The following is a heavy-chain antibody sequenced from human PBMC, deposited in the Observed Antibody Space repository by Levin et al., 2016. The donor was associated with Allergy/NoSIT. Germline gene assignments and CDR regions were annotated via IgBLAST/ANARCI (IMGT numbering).Heavy chain of an antibody. CDR2: IYYSGST. D-gene: IGHD4-23*01. Sequence: WIRQPPGKGPEWIGSIYYSGSTYYNPSLKSRVTISVDTSKNQFSLKLSSVTAADTAVYYCARLGGYGGNSSPYYFDYWGQGTLVTVSS. J-gene: IGHJ4*02. V-gene: IGHV4-39*01. CDR3: ARLGGYGGNSSPYYFDY.